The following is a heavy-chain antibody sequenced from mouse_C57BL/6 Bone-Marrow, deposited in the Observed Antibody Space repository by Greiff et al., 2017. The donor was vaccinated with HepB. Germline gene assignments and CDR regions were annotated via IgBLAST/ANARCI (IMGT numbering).Heavy chain of an antibody. Sequence: VQLQQPGAELVRPGSSVKLSCKASGYTFTSYWMHWVKQRPIQGLEWIGNIDPSDSETHYNQKFKDKATLTVDKSSSTVYMQLSSLTSEDSAVYYCARPYSNPWYFDVWGTGTTVTVSS. D-gene: IGHD2-5*01. CDR1: GYTFTSYW. CDR2: IDPSDSET. CDR3: ARPYSNPWYFDV. J-gene: IGHJ1*03. V-gene: IGHV1-52*01.